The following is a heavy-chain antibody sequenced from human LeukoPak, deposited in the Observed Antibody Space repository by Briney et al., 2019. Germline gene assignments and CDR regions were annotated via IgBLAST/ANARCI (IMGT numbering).Heavy chain of an antibody. V-gene: IGHV3-7*05. J-gene: IGHJ4*02. CDR3: ARHSDRRDDY. CDR1: GFTFNSYW. Sequence: GGSLRLSCAASGFTFNSYWMTWVRQAPGKGLQWVASVKPDGGDKYYVDSVKGRFIISRDNAKNSLFLQMSSLQAEDTAVYYCARHSDRRDDYWGQGTLVTVSS. CDR2: VKPDGGDK.